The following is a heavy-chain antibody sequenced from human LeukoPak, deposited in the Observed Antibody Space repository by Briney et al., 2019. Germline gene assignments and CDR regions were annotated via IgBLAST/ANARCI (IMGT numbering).Heavy chain of an antibody. V-gene: IGHV4-34*01. Sequence: SETLSLTCAVHGGSFSGYYWSWIRQPPGKGLEWIGEINHSGSTNYNPSLKSRVTISVDTSKNQFSLKLSSVTAADTAVYYCARLYYDYVWGSYRETYYFDYWGQGTLVTVSS. CDR2: INHSGST. CDR1: GGSFSGYY. D-gene: IGHD3-16*02. J-gene: IGHJ4*02. CDR3: ARLYYDYVWGSYRETYYFDY.